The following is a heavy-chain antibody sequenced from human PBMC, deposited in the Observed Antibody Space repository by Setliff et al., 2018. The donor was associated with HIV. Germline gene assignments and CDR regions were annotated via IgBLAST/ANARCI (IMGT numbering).Heavy chain of an antibody. CDR3: ARARYYDYIWGSYPHFDY. D-gene: IGHD3-16*02. Sequence: ASVKVSCKASGYTFTSYIHWVRQAPGQGLECMGMINPSGGGTSYAQKFQGRVTMTRDTSTSTVYLNMSSLRSEDTAVYYCARARYYDYIWGSYPHFDYWGQGTLVTVSS. J-gene: IGHJ4*02. CDR2: INPSGGGT. V-gene: IGHV1-46*01. CDR1: GYTFTSY.